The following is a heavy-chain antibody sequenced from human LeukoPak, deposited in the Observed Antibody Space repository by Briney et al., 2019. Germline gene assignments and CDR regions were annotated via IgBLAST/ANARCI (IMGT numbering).Heavy chain of an antibody. V-gene: IGHV3-20*04. CDR1: GFTFDDYV. CDR3: ARGRKIYSNSVFDY. D-gene: IGHD4-11*01. CDR2: INWNGGST. Sequence: GGSLRLSCAASGFTFDDYVMSWVRQAPGKGLEWVSGINWNGGSTDYADSVKGRFTISRDNAKNSLYLQMNSLRAEDTALYYCARGRKIYSNSVFDYWGQGTLVTVSS. J-gene: IGHJ4*02.